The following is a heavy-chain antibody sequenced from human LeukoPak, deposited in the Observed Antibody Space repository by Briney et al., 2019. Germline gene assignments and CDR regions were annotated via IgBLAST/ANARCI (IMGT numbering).Heavy chain of an antibody. V-gene: IGHV3-21*05. CDR2: ISSTSTDI. J-gene: IGHJ4*02. Sequence: GGSLRLSCTASGFTFSNHGMNWVRQAPGKGLEWISYISSTSTDIYYVDSVKGRFTISRDNAKNSLYLQMNSLRPGDTSIYYCAIRGPYFDYWGQGILVTVSS. D-gene: IGHD4-17*01. CDR3: AIRGPYFDY. CDR1: GFTFSNHG.